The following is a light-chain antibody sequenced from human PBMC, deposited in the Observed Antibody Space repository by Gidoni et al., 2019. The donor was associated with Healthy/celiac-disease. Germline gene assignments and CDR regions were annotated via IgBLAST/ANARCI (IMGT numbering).Light chain of an antibody. CDR3: QQYNNWPRVLFT. CDR2: GAS. CDR1: QSVSSN. J-gene: IGKJ3*01. V-gene: IGKV3-15*01. Sequence: EIVMTQSPATLSVSPGERATLSCRASQSVSSNLACYQQKPGQAPRLLIYGASTRATGIPARFSGSGSGTEFTLTISSLQSEDFAVYYCQQYNNWPRVLFTFGPGTKVDIK.